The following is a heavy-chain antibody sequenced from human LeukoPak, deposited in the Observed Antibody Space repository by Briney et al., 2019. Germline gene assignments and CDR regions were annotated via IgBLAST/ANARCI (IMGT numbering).Heavy chain of an antibody. CDR1: GYTFTSYY. CDR2: INPSGGST. Sequence: ASVKVSCKASGYTFTSYYMHWVRQAPGQGLEWMGIINPSGGSTGYAQKFQGRVTMTRDKSTSTVYMELSSLRSEDTAVYYCARDRFDRRFDYWGQGTLVTVSS. CDR3: ARDRFDRRFDY. J-gene: IGHJ4*02. V-gene: IGHV1-46*01. D-gene: IGHD3-9*01.